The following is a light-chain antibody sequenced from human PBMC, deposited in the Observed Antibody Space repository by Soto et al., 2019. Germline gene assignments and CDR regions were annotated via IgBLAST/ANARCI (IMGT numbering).Light chain of an antibody. Sequence: DVVMTPRPLSLSVTPGHTASISCSSSQSLLHITGETFLFWYLQKPSQSPALLIYEVSTRVSGVPDSVGGSGSARDFTLDIGRVETDEVGVDYCMQSTHIAPTFGQGT. CDR3: MQSTHIAPT. CDR2: EVS. CDR1: QSLLHITGETF. V-gene: IGKV2-29*03. J-gene: IGKJ5*01.